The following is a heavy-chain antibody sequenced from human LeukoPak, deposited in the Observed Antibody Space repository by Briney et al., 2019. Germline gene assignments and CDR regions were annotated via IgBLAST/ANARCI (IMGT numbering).Heavy chain of an antibody. Sequence: GGSLRLSCAASGFTFSSYGMHWVRQAPGKGLEWVAFIRYDGSNKYYADSVKGRFTISRDNSKNTLYLQMNSLRAEDTAVYYCAKAEPPIKYTAMVYYYYYYYMDVWGKGTTVTISS. V-gene: IGHV3-30*02. J-gene: IGHJ6*03. CDR2: IRYDGSNK. CDR1: GFTFSSYG. CDR3: AKAEPPIKYTAMVYYYYYYYMDV. D-gene: IGHD5-18*01.